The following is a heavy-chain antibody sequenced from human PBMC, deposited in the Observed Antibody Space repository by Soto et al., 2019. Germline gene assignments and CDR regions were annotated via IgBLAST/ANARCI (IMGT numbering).Heavy chain of an antibody. CDR3: ARVPRARQWLAPRNNYFDY. CDR1: GGSFSGYY. D-gene: IGHD6-19*01. Sequence: PSETLSLTCAVYGGSFSGYYWSWIRQPPGKGLEWIGEINHSGSTNYNPSLKSRVTISVDTSKNQFSLKLSSVTAADTAVYYCARVPRARQWLAPRNNYFDYWGQGTLVTVSS. V-gene: IGHV4-34*01. J-gene: IGHJ4*02. CDR2: INHSGST.